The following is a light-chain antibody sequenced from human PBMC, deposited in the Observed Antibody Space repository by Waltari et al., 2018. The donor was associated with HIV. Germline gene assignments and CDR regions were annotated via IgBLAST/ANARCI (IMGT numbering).Light chain of an antibody. V-gene: IGLV6-57*01. Sequence: NFMLTQPHSVSESPGKTVTISCTRSSGSFASNYVQCYQQRPGSSPTTVIYQDNQRPSGVPDRFSGSIDSSSNSASLTISGLKTEDEADYYCQSYDSNNHVLFGGGTKLTVL. CDR2: QDN. J-gene: IGLJ2*01. CDR1: SGSFASNY. CDR3: QSYDSNNHVL.